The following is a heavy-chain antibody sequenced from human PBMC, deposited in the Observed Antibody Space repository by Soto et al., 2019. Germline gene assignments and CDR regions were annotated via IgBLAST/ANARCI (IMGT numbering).Heavy chain of an antibody. CDR2: IIPIFGTA. D-gene: IGHD6-6*01. V-gene: IGHV1-69*06. Sequence: SVKVSCKASGGTFSSYAISWVRQAPGQGLEWMGGIIPIFGTANYAQKFQGRVTITADKSTSTAYMELSSLRSEDTAVYYCARALGSSVNWFDPWGQGTLVTVSS. CDR3: ARALGSSVNWFDP. CDR1: GGTFSSYA. J-gene: IGHJ5*02.